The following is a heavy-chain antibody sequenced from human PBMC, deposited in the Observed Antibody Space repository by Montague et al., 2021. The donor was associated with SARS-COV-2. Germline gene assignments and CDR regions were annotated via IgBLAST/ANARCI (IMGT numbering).Heavy chain of an antibody. CDR1: GDSISTSTW. CDR2: IFHGGTI. D-gene: IGHD6-13*01. CDR3: ATLSRRTAAGTRDYFGLDV. Sequence: SETLSLTCSVSGDSISTSTWWTWVRQTPGKGLEWIGEIFHGGTINYNPSLKSRVSISVDKSNNQFSLRLSSLIAADTAVYYCATLSRRTAAGTRDYFGLDVWGQGTTVVVSS. V-gene: IGHV4-4*02. J-gene: IGHJ6*02.